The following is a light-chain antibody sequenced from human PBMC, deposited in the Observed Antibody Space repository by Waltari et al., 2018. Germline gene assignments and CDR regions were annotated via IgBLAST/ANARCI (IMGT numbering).Light chain of an antibody. Sequence: IVLTQSPGTLSLSPGERATLSCRASQSISRYSAWYQQKPGQAPRLLIYAASSRATGIPDRFSGSGSGTDFSLTISRLEPEDFAVYFCQNHERLPAVFGQGTKVEIK. V-gene: IGKV3-20*01. CDR3: QNHERLPAV. CDR1: QSISRY. J-gene: IGKJ1*01. CDR2: AAS.